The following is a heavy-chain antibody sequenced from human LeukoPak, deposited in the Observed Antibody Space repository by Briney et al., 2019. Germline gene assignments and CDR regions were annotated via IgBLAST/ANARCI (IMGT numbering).Heavy chain of an antibody. D-gene: IGHD3-3*01. CDR3: ARSLEGLSYYHYGMDV. CDR2: IYSGGST. V-gene: IGHV3-53*01. CDR1: GFTVSSNY. J-gene: IGHJ6*02. Sequence: PGGSLRLSCAASGFTVSSNYMSWVRQAPGKGLEWVSVIYSGGSTYYADSVKGRFTISRDNSKNTLYLQMNSLRAEDTAVYYCARSLEGLSYYHYGMDVWGQGTTVTVSS.